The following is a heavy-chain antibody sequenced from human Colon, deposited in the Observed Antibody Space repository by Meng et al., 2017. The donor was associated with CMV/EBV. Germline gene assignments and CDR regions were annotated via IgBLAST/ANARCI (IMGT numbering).Heavy chain of an antibody. Sequence: SVKVSCKASGGTLSTYAISWVRQAPGQGLEWMGGIIPMFGTPDYAQKFQGRVTINTEESTSTAYMELSSLRSEDTAVYYCARDSLGFGVVVPAAIGWFDPWGQGTLVTVSS. V-gene: IGHV1-69*05. CDR2: IIPMFGTP. CDR1: GGTLSTYA. CDR3: ARDSLGFGVVVPAAIGWFDP. J-gene: IGHJ5*02. D-gene: IGHD2-2*02.